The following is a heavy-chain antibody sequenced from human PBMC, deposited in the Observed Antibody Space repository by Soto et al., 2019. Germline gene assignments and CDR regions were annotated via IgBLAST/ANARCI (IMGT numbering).Heavy chain of an antibody. D-gene: IGHD5-18*01. CDR2: ISYDGSNK. CDR1: GFTFSSYA. V-gene: IGHV3-30-3*01. Sequence: QVQLVESGGGVVQPGRSLRLSCAASGFTFSSYAMHWVRQAPGKGLEWVAVISYDGSNKYYADSVKGRFTISRDNSKNTLYLQMNSLRAEDTAVYYCARDLGYSCGYAFDYWGQGTLVTVSS. CDR3: ARDLGYSCGYAFDY. J-gene: IGHJ4*02.